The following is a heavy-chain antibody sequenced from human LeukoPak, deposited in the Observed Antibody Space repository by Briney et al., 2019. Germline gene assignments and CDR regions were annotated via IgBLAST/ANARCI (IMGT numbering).Heavy chain of an antibody. CDR3: ARLNRGYYDSSAPFDY. CDR2: ISSSGSTI. J-gene: IGHJ4*02. Sequence: PGGSLRLSCAASGFTFSDYYMSWIRQAPGKGLEWVSYISSSGSTIYYADSVKGRFTISRDNAKNSLYLQMNSLRAEDTAVYYCARLNRGYYDSSAPFDYWGQGTLVTVSS. D-gene: IGHD3-22*01. V-gene: IGHV3-11*01. CDR1: GFTFSDYY.